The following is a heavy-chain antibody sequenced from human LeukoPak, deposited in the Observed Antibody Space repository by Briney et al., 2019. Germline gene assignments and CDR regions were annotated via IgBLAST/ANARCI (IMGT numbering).Heavy chain of an antibody. J-gene: IGHJ4*02. CDR3: ARVDSNNWYDSRGYFDY. V-gene: IGHV4-59*01. CDR1: GGFISSYY. CDR2: IYYSGST. Sequence: SETLSLTCTVSGGFISSYYWSWIRQPPGKGLEWIGYIYYSGSTNYNPSLKSRVTISVDTSKSQFSLKLSSVTAADTAVYYCARVDSNNWYDSRGYFDYWGQGTLVTVSS. D-gene: IGHD6-13*01.